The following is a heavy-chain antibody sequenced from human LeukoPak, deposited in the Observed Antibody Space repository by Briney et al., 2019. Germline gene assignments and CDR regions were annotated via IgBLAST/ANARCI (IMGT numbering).Heavy chain of an antibody. J-gene: IGHJ6*03. CDR2: ISSSSSYI. CDR1: GFTFGSYS. Sequence: PGGSLRLSCAASGFTFGSYSMNWVRQAPGKGLEWVSSISSSSSYIYYADSVKGRFTISRDNAKNSLYLQMNSLRAEDTAVYYCARDLESRGPYHMDVWGKGTTVTVS. CDR3: ARDLESRGPYHMDV. V-gene: IGHV3-21*04. D-gene: IGHD3-3*01.